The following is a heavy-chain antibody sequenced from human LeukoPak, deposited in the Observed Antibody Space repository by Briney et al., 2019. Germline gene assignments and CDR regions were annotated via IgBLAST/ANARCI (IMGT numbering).Heavy chain of an antibody. J-gene: IGHJ6*02. CDR1: GFTFSNYG. D-gene: IGHD3-9*01. CDR2: IWYDGSNK. CDR3: ARVLSLNSYYYGMDV. V-gene: IGHV3-33*01. Sequence: GGSLRLSCAASGFTFSNYGMHWVRQAPGKGLEWVAVIWYDGSNKYYADSVKGRFTISRDNSKNTLYLQMNSLRAEDTAVYYCARVLSLNSYYYGMDVWGQGTTVTVSS.